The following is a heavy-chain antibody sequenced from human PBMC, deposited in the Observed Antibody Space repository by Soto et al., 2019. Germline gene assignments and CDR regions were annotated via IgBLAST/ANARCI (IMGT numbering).Heavy chain of an antibody. D-gene: IGHD2-2*02. CDR1: GFTFSSYG. V-gene: IGHV3-30*18. CDR3: TKDQWTLIYCGSTSCYTEFDY. Sequence: GGSLRLSCAASGFTFSSYGMHWVRQAPGKGLEWVAVISYDGISKYYADSVKGRFTISRDNSKNTLFLEMNSLKPEDTAVYYCTKDQWTLIYCGSTSCYTEFDYWGQGTLVTVSS. J-gene: IGHJ4*02. CDR2: ISYDGISK.